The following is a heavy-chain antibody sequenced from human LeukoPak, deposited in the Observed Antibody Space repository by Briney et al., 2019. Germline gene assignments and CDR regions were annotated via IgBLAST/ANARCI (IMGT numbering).Heavy chain of an antibody. V-gene: IGHV3-15*01. D-gene: IGHD3-22*01. CDR1: GFTFSNAW. Sequence: PGGSLRLSCAASGFTFSNAWMSWVRQAPGKGLEWVGRIKSKTDGGTTDYAAPVKGRFTISRDDSKNTLYLQMNSLKTEDTAVYYCTTGSSMIVAVTPPFDYWGQGTLVTVSS. CDR3: TTGSSMIVAVTPPFDY. CDR2: IKSKTDGGTT. J-gene: IGHJ4*02.